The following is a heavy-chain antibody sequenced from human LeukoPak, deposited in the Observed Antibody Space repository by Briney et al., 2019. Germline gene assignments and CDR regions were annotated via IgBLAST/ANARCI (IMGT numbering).Heavy chain of an antibody. V-gene: IGHV3-33*08. J-gene: IGHJ4*02. CDR1: GFTFSSYA. D-gene: IGHD3-10*01. CDR2: IWYDGSNK. Sequence: GGSLRLSCAASGFTFSSYAMHWVRQAPGKGLEWVAVIWYDGSNKYYADSVKGRFTISRDNSKNTLYLQMNSLRAEDTAVYYCARDQYYYGSGSYLYYWGQGTLVTVSS. CDR3: ARDQYYYGSGSYLYY.